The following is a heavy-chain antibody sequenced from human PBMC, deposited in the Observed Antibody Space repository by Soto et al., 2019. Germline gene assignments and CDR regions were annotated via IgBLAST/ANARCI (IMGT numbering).Heavy chain of an antibody. Sequence: QVQLQESGPGLVKPSETVSLICTVSGDSISGYYWSWIRQPAGKGLEWIGRIYSSGNANYNPSLKSRVSMSVDMSKNQFSLKVTSVTXXXXAMYYCARGDVFDLWGQGTKVTVSS. CDR3: ARGDVFDL. CDR2: IYSSGNA. J-gene: IGHJ3*01. CDR1: GDSISGYY. V-gene: IGHV4-4*07.